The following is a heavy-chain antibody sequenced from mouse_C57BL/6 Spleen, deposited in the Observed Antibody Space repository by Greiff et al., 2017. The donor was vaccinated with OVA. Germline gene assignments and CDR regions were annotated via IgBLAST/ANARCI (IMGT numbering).Heavy chain of an antibody. CDR3: ARVGYYYGSLYWYFDV. CDR2: INYDGSST. CDR1: GFTFSDYY. D-gene: IGHD1-1*01. Sequence: EVKVVESEGGLVQPGSSMKLSCTASGFTFSDYYMAWVRQVPEKGLEWVANINYDGSSTYYLDSLKSRFIISRDNAKNILYLQMSSLKSEDTATYYCARVGYYYGSLYWYFDVWGTGTTVTVSS. J-gene: IGHJ1*03. V-gene: IGHV5-16*01.